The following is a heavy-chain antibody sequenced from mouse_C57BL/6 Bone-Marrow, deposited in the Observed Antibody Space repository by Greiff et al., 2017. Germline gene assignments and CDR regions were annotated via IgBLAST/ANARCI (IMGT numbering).Heavy chain of an antibody. D-gene: IGHD2-1*01. CDR2: IDPSDSYT. CDR3: AAYGNFAY. Sequence: QVQLQQPGAELVRPGTSVKLSCKASGYTFTSYWMHWLKQRPGQGLEWIGVIDPSDSYTNYNQKFKGKATLTVDTSSSTAYMQLSSLTSEDSAVYYCAAYGNFAYWGQGTLVTVSA. CDR1: GYTFTSYW. J-gene: IGHJ3*01. V-gene: IGHV1-59*01.